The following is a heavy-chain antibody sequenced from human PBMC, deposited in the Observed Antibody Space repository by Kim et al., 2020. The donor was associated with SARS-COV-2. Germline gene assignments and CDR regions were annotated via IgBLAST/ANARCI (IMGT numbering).Heavy chain of an antibody. CDR3: ARGLQGSWPVHLIDY. D-gene: IGHD6-13*01. CDR2: IYYSGST. CDR1: GGSISSSSYY. Sequence: SETLSLTCTVSGGSISSSSYYWGWIRQPPGKGLEWIGSIYYSGSTYYNPSLKSRVTISVDTSKNQFSLKLSSVTAADTAVYYCARGLQGSWPVHLIDYWGQGTLVTVSS. J-gene: IGHJ4*02. V-gene: IGHV4-39*01.